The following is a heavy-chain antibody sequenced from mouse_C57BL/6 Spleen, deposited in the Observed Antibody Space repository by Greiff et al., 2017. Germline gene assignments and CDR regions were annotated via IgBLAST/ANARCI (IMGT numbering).Heavy chain of an antibody. CDR2: IHPNSGST. D-gene: IGHD1-1*01. V-gene: IGHV1-64*01. J-gene: IGHJ1*03. Sequence: QVQLQQPGAELVKPGASVKLSCKASGYTFTSYWMHWVKQRPGQGLEWIGMIHPNSGSTNYNEKFKSKATLTVDKSSSTAYMQLSSLTSEDSAVYYCARGDYYYGSSRYFDVWGTGTTGTVSS. CDR1: GYTFTSYW. CDR3: ARGDYYYGSSRYFDV.